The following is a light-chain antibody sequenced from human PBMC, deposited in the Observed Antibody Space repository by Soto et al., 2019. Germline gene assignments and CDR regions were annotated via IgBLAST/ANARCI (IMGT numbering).Light chain of an antibody. CDR3: QQSYIIPRT. Sequence: DIQMTQSPSSLSASVGDRVTITCRASQNITTYLNWYQQKPGKAPRVLISAASTLQSEVPSRFSGSGSGTDFTLTISRLQPEDFAIYYCQQSYIIPRTFGQGTKVEIK. CDR2: AAS. J-gene: IGKJ1*01. CDR1: QNITTY. V-gene: IGKV1-39*01.